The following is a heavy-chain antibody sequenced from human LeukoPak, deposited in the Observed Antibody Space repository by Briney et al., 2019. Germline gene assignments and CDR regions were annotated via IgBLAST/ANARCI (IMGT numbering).Heavy chain of an antibody. CDR2: INPNSGGT. D-gene: IGHD4-17*01. Sequence: LGASVKVSCKASGYTFTGYYMHWVRQAPGQGLEWMGWINPNSGGTNYAQKFQGRVTVTRDTSISTAYMELSRLRSDDTAVYYCATLTTVTPYYFDYWGQGTLVTVSS. J-gene: IGHJ4*02. CDR1: GYTFTGYY. CDR3: ATLTTVTPYYFDY. V-gene: IGHV1-2*03.